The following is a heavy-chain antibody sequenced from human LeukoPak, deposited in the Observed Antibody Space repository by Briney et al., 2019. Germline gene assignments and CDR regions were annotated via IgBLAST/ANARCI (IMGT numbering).Heavy chain of an antibody. CDR1: GFTFSSYA. CDR2: ISGSGGST. V-gene: IGHV3-23*01. J-gene: IGHJ4*02. D-gene: IGHD3-3*01. Sequence: GGSLRLSCAASGFTFSSYAMSWVRQAPGKGLEWVSAISGSGGSTYYADSVKGRFTIPRDNSKNTLYLQMNSLRAEGTAVYYCAKVPKYDFWSGYYYFDYWGQGTLVTVSS. CDR3: AKVPKYDFWSGYYYFDY.